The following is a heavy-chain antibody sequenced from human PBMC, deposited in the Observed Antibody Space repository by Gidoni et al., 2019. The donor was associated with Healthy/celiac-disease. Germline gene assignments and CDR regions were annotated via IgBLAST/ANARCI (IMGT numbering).Heavy chain of an antibody. Sequence: EVQLVESGGGLVQPGGSLRLSCAASGFTFSRHSLTWVRQAPGKGLEWVSYISSSSSTIYYADSVKGRFTISRDNAKNSLYLQMNSLRAEDTAVYYCARYPGRVRGVMEYYYGMDVWGQGTTVTVSS. D-gene: IGHD3-10*01. CDR1: GFTFSRHS. V-gene: IGHV3-48*01. CDR2: ISSSSSTI. CDR3: ARYPGRVRGVMEYYYGMDV. J-gene: IGHJ6*02.